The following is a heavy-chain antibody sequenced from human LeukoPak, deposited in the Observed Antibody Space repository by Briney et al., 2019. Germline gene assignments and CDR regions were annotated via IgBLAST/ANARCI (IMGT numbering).Heavy chain of an antibody. V-gene: IGHV3-48*03. CDR3: ARDRAGTAMPMISYYYYMDV. CDR2: ISSSGSTI. Sequence: GGSLRLSCAASGFTFSSYEMNWVRQAPGKGLEWVSYISSSGSTIYYADSVKGRFAISRDNAKNSLYLQMNSLRAEDTAVYYCARDRAGTAMPMISYYYYMDVWGKGTTVTVSS. D-gene: IGHD5-18*01. J-gene: IGHJ6*03. CDR1: GFTFSSYE.